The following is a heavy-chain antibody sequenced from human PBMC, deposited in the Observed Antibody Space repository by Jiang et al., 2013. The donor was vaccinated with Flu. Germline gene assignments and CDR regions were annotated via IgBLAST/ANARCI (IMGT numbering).Heavy chain of an antibody. Sequence: GLVKPSETLSLTCTVSGGSISSGSYYWAWIRQPPGKGLEWIGSLYYGGSTYYNPSLKSRVATSADTSKNQFSLNLSSVTAADTAVYYCARRPRGNPFDIWGQGTMVTVSS. CDR1: GGSISSGSYY. V-gene: IGHV4-39*01. J-gene: IGHJ3*02. CDR2: LYYGGST. D-gene: IGHD3-10*01. CDR3: ARRPRGNPFDI.